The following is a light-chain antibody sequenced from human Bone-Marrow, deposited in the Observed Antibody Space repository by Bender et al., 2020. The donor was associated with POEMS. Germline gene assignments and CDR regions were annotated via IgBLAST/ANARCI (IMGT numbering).Light chain of an antibody. Sequence: QPALTQPASVSGSPGQSITISCTGTSSDVGSYNLVSWYQQHSGKAPKLMIYEGSERPSGVSNRFSGSKSGNTASLTISGLQAEDEADYYCNSYTSSTTWVFGGGTKLTVL. CDR2: EGS. CDR1: SSDVGSYNL. J-gene: IGLJ3*02. V-gene: IGLV2-14*02. CDR3: NSYTSSTTWV.